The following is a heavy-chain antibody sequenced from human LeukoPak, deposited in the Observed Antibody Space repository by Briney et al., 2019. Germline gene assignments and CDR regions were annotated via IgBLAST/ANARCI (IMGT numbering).Heavy chain of an antibody. Sequence: PGGSLRLSCEASGFTFSMYSMAWVRQAPGKGLEWVSVINDRGGYIQDADSVKGRFTISRDNSQNTLFLQMNSLRDEDTAVYYWVKERDRGIEVADDFDYWGQGTLVTVSS. J-gene: IGHJ4*02. V-gene: IGHV3-23*01. CDR2: INDRGGYI. CDR3: VKERDRGIEVADDFDY. CDR1: GFTFSMYS. D-gene: IGHD6-19*01.